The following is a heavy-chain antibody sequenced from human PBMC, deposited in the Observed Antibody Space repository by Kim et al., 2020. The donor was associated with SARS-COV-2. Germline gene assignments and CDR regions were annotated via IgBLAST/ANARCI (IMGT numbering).Heavy chain of an antibody. J-gene: IGHJ4*02. V-gene: IGHV3-30*03. CDR1: GFTFSGHD. CDR3: ARVNFDY. CDR2: ISIDGSNK. Sequence: GGSLRLSCAASGFTFSGHDMHWVRQAPGKGLEWVAVISIDGSNKFYADSMKGRFTISRDNSKNTLYLQVNSLRAEDTAVYYCARVNFDYWGQGTLVTVSS.